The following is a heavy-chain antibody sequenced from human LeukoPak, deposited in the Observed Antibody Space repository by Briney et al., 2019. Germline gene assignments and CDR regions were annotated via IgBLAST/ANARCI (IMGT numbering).Heavy chain of an antibody. CDR2: INRDGTIT. J-gene: IGHJ4*02. V-gene: IGHV3-74*03. CDR3: ARDKKSGESSEIDY. D-gene: IGHD3-10*01. CDR1: GFTFSNYW. Sequence: PGGSLRLSCAASGFTFSNYWVHWVRQAPGKGLVWVSRINRDGTITKYADSVKGRFTVSRDNAKNTLNLQMNSLRAEDTAVYYCARDKKSGESSEIDYWGQGTLVTVSP.